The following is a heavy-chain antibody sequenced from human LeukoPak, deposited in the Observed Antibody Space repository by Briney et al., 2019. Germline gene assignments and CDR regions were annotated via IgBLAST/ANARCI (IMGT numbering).Heavy chain of an antibody. D-gene: IGHD6-19*01. CDR3: ARDVRLGYFDY. Sequence: PSETLSLTCTVSGGSISSGSDYWSWIRQPPGKGLEWIGYIYYTGSTNYNPSLNSRVTISLETSKNQFSLNLSSVTAADTAVYYCARDVRLGYFDYWGQGTLVTVSS. V-gene: IGHV4-61*01. J-gene: IGHJ4*02. CDR1: GGSISSGSDY. CDR2: IYYTGST.